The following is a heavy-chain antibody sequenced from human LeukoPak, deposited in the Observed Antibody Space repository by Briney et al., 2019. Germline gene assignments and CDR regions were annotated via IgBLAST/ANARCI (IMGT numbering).Heavy chain of an antibody. V-gene: IGHV3-23*01. D-gene: IGHD6-19*01. J-gene: IGHJ4*02. CDR1: GFTFSSYA. Sequence: GGSLRLSCAASGFTFSSYAVYWVRQAPGKGLEWVSSNSGGSTYYADSVKGRFSISRDNSKNTLYLQMSSPRAEDTAVYYCAKDLGSSGWYIDYWGQGTLVTVSS. CDR2: NSGGST. CDR3: AKDLGSSGWYIDY.